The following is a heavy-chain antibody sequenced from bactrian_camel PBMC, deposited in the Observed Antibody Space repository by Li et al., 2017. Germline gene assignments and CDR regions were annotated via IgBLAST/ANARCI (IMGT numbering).Heavy chain of an antibody. D-gene: IGHD4*01. CDR3: VMRSPTIAFWSPYY. CDR2: IYSRGTNT. V-gene: IGHV3S11*01. Sequence: DVQLVESGGGSVVAGGSLRLSCAASGFTFSSYTMSWVRQAPGKGLEWVSSIYSRGTNTYYADSVKGRFTISRDNAKNTVYLQMNSLNAEDTGMYYCVMRSPTIAFWSPYYWGQGTQVTVS. J-gene: IGHJ4*01. CDR1: GFTFSSYT.